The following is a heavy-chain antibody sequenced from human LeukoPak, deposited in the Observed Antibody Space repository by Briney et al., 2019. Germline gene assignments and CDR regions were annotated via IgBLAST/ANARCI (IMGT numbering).Heavy chain of an antibody. CDR3: ARDVGITAVGLYYFDY. CDR2: ISSSSGYI. Sequence: GGSLRLSCDVSGFSFSGYSMSRVRQAPGKGLEWVSSISSSSGYIYYADSVKGRFTISRDNAKNSLYLQMNSLRAEDTAVYYCARDVGITAVGLYYFDYWGQGTLVTVSS. D-gene: IGHD6-13*01. J-gene: IGHJ4*02. V-gene: IGHV3-21*01. CDR1: GFSFSGYS.